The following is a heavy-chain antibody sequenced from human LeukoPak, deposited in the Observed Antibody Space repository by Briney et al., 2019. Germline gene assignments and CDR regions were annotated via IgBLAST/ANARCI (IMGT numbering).Heavy chain of an antibody. Sequence: GGSLRLSCAAPGFTVITNDMTWVRQAPGKGLEWVSVLYSDGNTKYADSVQGRFTISRDNSKNTLYLEMNSLSPDDTAVYCCARGVEPLAANTLAYWGQGTLVTVSS. D-gene: IGHD1-14*01. CDR2: LYSDGNT. V-gene: IGHV3-53*01. CDR3: ARGVEPLAANTLAY. CDR1: GFTVITND. J-gene: IGHJ4*02.